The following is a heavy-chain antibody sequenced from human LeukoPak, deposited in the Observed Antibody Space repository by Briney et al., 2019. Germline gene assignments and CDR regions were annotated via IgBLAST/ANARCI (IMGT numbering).Heavy chain of an antibody. D-gene: IGHD6-19*01. CDR2: IRASGGAT. CDR3: AREGSGWYVGYYYYYMDV. Sequence: GGSLRLSCAASGFTVKEYDVTWVRQAPGKGLEWVSGIRASGGATYYADSVKGRFTISRDNAKNSLYLQMNRLRAEDTAVYYCAREGSGWYVGYYYYYMDVWGKGTTVTVSS. J-gene: IGHJ6*03. V-gene: IGHV3-23*01. CDR1: GFTVKEYD.